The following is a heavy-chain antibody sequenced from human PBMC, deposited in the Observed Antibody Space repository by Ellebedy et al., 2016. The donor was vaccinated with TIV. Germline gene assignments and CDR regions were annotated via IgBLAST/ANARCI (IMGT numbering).Heavy chain of an antibody. CDR1: GYTFTNYA. CDR2: INTDNGNT. Sequence: ASVKVSCXTSGYTFTNYAIHWVRQAPGQGLEWMAWINTDNGNTKFSQKFQGRVTMTRDTSTSTVYMELSGLRSEDTAVYYCTRDDSSGYRPGYWGQGTLVTVSS. CDR3: TRDDSSGYRPGY. V-gene: IGHV1-3*04. J-gene: IGHJ4*02. D-gene: IGHD3-22*01.